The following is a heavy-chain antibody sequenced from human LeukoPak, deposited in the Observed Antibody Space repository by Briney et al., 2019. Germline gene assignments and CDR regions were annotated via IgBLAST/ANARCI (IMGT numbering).Heavy chain of an antibody. Sequence: GGSLRLSCAASGFTFSNAWMTWVRQAPGRGLEWVSSIRPSGDNTYYGDSVKGRFTISRDNSKDTVYLQMNNMRVDDTAVYYCARVAGWHWFDPWGQGTLVTVSS. CDR2: IRPSGDNT. V-gene: IGHV3-23*01. CDR3: ARVAGWHWFDP. D-gene: IGHD6-19*01. CDR1: GFTFSNAW. J-gene: IGHJ5*02.